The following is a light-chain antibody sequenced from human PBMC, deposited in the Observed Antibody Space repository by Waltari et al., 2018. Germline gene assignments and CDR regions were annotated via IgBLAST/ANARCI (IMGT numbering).Light chain of an antibody. CDR3: QQSYSST. V-gene: IGKV1-39*01. CDR1: QSISDY. J-gene: IGKJ3*01. Sequence: DIQMTQYPPSLSASVGDRVTITCRASQSISDYLNWYQQKPGKAPKLLIYGSSILQSGVPSRFSGSGFGTDFTLTISSLQPEDFATYYCQQSYSSTFGPGTKVDIK. CDR2: GSS.